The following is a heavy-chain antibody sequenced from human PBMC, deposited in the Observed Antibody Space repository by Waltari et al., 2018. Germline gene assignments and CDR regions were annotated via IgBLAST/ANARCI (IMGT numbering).Heavy chain of an antibody. J-gene: IGHJ4*02. CDR1: GFTFPTYA. Sequence: EVPLVESGGGLVQPGGSLSLACAASGFTFPTYAMSGFRQAPGKGLEWVSTSRSSAGSTYYAGSVKGRFTNSRDNSKNTLYLQMNSLRAEDTAVYYCARVAGYDCWGQGTLVTVSS. D-gene: IGHD3-22*01. V-gene: IGHV3-23*04. CDR2: SRSSAGST. CDR3: ARVAGYDC.